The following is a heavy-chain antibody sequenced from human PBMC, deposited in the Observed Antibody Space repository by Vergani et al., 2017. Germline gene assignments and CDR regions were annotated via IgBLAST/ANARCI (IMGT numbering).Heavy chain of an antibody. V-gene: IGHV3-48*01. CDR1: GFTFSAYN. Sequence: EVQLVESGGGLVQPGGSLRLSCAASGFTFSAYNMNWVRQAPGKGLEWVSYITSGTGTIYYADSVKGRFTISRDDSKSIAYLQMNNLQTEDTAMYYCVRDQVTMLRGSDALDIWGQGTMVTVSS. J-gene: IGHJ3*02. CDR3: VRDQVTMLRGSDALDI. D-gene: IGHD3-10*01. CDR2: ITSGTGTI.